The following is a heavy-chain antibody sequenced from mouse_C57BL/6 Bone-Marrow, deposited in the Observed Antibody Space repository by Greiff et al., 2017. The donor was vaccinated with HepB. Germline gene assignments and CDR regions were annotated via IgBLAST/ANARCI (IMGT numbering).Heavy chain of an antibody. CDR3: ARDRYYGPLRGFAY. J-gene: IGHJ3*01. Sequence: EVMLVESGGGLVKPGGSLKLSCAASGFTFSSYAMSWVRQTPEKRLEWVATISDGGSYTYYPDNVKGRFTISRDNAKNNLYLQMSHLKSEDTAMYYCARDRYYGPLRGFAYWGQGTLVTVSA. D-gene: IGHD1-1*02. CDR1: GFTFSSYA. V-gene: IGHV5-4*01. CDR2: ISDGGSYT.